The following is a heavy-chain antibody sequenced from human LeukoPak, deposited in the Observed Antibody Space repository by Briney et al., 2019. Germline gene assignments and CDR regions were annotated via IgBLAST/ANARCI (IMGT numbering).Heavy chain of an antibody. CDR3: ARTRGYLDL. J-gene: IGHJ2*01. CDR2: IYYSGST. CDR1: GGSISSYY. D-gene: IGHD2-2*01. V-gene: IGHV4-59*01. Sequence: SETLSLTCTVSGGSISSYYWSWIRQPPGKGLEWIGYIYYSGSTNYNPSLKSRVTISVDTSKNQFSLKLSSVTAADTAVYYCARTRGYLDLWGRGTLVTVSS.